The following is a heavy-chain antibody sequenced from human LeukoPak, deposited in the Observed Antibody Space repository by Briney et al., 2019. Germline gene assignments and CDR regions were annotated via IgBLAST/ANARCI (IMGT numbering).Heavy chain of an antibody. CDR3: ARGALGRQEYYYDSSGFPHDY. CDR1: GFTISSYR. V-gene: IGHV3-21*01. Sequence: KTGGPLRLSFAASGFTISSYRMNWVRQAPGKGLEWVSSISSSSSYIYYADSVKGRFTIARDNAKNSLYLQINSLRAEDTAVYYCARGALGRQEYYYDSSGFPHDYWGQGTLVTVSS. D-gene: IGHD3-22*01. CDR2: ISSSSSYI. J-gene: IGHJ4*02.